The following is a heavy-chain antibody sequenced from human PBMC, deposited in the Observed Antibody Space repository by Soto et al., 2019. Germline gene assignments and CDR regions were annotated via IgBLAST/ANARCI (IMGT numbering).Heavy chain of an antibody. Sequence: GGSLRLSCAASGFTFSNYRMNWVRQAPGKGLEWVSSISSGSTYIYYADSLKGRFTISRDNAKNSLYLQMNSLRAEDTAVYYCAKPYDSRGIHAFDIWGQGTMVTVSS. J-gene: IGHJ3*02. CDR2: ISSGSTYI. CDR3: AKPYDSRGIHAFDI. V-gene: IGHV3-21*04. D-gene: IGHD3-22*01. CDR1: GFTFSNYR.